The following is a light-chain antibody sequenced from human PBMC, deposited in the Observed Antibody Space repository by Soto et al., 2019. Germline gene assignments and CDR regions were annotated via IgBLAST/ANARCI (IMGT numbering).Light chain of an antibody. Sequence: QSAPTQPASVSGSPGQSITISCTGTSSDVGGYNSVSWYQQHPGKAPKLMIYDVSNRPSGVSNRFSGSKSGNTASLIISGLQAGDEADYYCISYTTSSTVVFGGGTKLTVL. J-gene: IGLJ3*02. CDR2: DVS. CDR3: ISYTTSSTVV. CDR1: SSDVGGYNS. V-gene: IGLV2-14*01.